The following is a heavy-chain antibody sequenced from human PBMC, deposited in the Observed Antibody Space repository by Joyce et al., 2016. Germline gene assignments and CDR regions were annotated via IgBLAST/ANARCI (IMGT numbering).Heavy chain of an antibody. Sequence: EVQLEQSGAEVKKPGESLKISCKGSGYRFSNYWIGWVRQLPGKGLEWMGIIYPNDFDTRYSPSFQDQVTISADKSISTAYLQLTSLRASDTAIYYCARHEHLPAAFDFWGQGTLVTVSS. D-gene: IGHD2-2*01. J-gene: IGHJ4*02. V-gene: IGHV5-51*01. CDR3: ARHEHLPAAFDF. CDR2: IYPNDFDT. CDR1: GYRFSNYW.